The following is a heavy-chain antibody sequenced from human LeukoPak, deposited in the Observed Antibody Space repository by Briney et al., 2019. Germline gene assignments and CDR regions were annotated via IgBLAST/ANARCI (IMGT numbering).Heavy chain of an antibody. CDR3: ARAGAVVVAATRYRWFDP. D-gene: IGHD2-15*01. CDR1: GYTFTSYY. Sequence: GASVKVSCKASGYTFTSYYMHWVRQAPGQGLEWMGIINPSGGSTSYAQKFQGRVTMTRDTSTSTVYMELSSLRSEDTAVYYCARAGAVVVAATRYRWFDPWGQGTLVTVSS. CDR2: INPSGGST. J-gene: IGHJ5*02. V-gene: IGHV1-46*01.